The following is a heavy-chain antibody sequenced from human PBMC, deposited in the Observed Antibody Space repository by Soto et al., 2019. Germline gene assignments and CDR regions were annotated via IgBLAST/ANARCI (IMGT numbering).Heavy chain of an antibody. Sequence: QLQLQESGSGLVKPSQTLSLTCAVSGGSISSGGYSWSWIRQPPGKGLEWIGYIYHSGSTYYNPSLKSRVTISVDRSKNQFSLKLSSVTAADTAVYYCARVIKGYYDSSGYYDAFDIWGQGTMVTVSS. CDR3: ARVIKGYYDSSGYYDAFDI. CDR1: GGSISSGGYS. CDR2: IYHSGST. D-gene: IGHD3-22*01. V-gene: IGHV4-30-2*01. J-gene: IGHJ3*02.